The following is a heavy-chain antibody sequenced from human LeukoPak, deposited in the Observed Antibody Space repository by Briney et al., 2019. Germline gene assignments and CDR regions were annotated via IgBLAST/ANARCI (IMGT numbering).Heavy chain of an antibody. CDR1: GFTFSSYV. D-gene: IGHD3-16*02. CDR2: INSDGSST. V-gene: IGHV3-74*03. Sequence: GGSLRLSCAASGFTFSSYVMYWVRQAPGKGLVWVSRINSDGSSTTYADSVKGRFTISRDNAKNTLHLQINSLRVEDTAVYYCVRGYTIGPGGYWGQGTLVTVSS. J-gene: IGHJ4*02. CDR3: VRGYTIGPGGY.